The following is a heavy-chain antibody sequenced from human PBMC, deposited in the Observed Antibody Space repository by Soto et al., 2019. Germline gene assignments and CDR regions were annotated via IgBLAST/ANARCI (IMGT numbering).Heavy chain of an antibody. D-gene: IGHD2-8*01. CDR3: AGDQTKWLNDAYDL. CDR1: GYTFIHYD. Sequence: QVQLVQSGADVKKPGASVKLSCKASGYTFIHYDIGWVRQAPGQGPEWLGRISPSPGKTDYPQKFQDRVSMTTDTSTTTAYMELRSLRSDDTAVYYCAGDQTKWLNDAYDLWGQGTMVTVSS. J-gene: IGHJ3*01. V-gene: IGHV1-18*01. CDR2: ISPSPGKT.